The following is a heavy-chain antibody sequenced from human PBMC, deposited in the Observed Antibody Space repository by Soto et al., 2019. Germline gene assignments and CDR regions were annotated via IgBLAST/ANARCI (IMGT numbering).Heavy chain of an antibody. CDR3: ARAGPEVTTIVY. CDR1: GFTFSSYA. Sequence: QVQLVESGGGVVQPGRSLRLSCAASGFTFSSYAMHWVRQAPGKGLEWVAVISYDGSNKYYADSVKGRFTISRDNSKNTLYLQMNSLRAEDTAVYYCARAGPEVTTIVYWGQGTLVTVSS. V-gene: IGHV3-30-3*01. CDR2: ISYDGSNK. J-gene: IGHJ4*02. D-gene: IGHD4-17*01.